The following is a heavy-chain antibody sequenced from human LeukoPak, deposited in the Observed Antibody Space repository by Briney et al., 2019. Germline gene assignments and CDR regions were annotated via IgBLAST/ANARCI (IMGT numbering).Heavy chain of an antibody. V-gene: IGHV3-23*01. Sequence: GGSLRLSSAASGFTFSSYAMSWVRQAPGKGLEWGSAISGSGGSTYYADSVKGRFTISRDNSKNTLYLQMDSLRAEDTAVYYCAHIREQLVRRWGQGTLVTVSS. CDR1: GFTFSSYA. J-gene: IGHJ4*02. D-gene: IGHD6-13*01. CDR2: ISGSGGST. CDR3: AHIREQLVRR.